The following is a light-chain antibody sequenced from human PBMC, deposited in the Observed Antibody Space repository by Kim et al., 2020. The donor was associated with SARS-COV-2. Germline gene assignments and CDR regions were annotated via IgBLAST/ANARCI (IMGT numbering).Light chain of an antibody. CDR3: MQTLQTPLT. V-gene: IGKV2-28*01. CDR1: QSLLNGNRYNS. J-gene: IGKJ4*01. CDR2: LGS. Sequence: DIVMTQSPLSLAVTPGEPASVSCRSSQSLLNGNRYNSLDWYLQKPGQSPQLLIYLGSNRASGVPDRFSGSGSGTEFTLKISRVEAEDVGIYYCMQTLQTPLTFGGGTKLEI.